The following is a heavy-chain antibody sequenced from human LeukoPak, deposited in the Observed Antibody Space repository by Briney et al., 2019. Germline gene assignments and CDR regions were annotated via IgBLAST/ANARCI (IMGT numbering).Heavy chain of an antibody. CDR3: ARRKYDSSGFDY. J-gene: IGHJ5*01. Sequence: GGSLRLSCAVSGITLSNYGMSWVRQAPGKGLEWVSAISGSGANTYYSDSVKGRFTISRDNSKDTLYLQMNSLRAEDTAIYFCARRKYDSSGFDYWGQEPWSPSPQ. CDR1: GITLSNYG. V-gene: IGHV3-23*01. D-gene: IGHD3-22*01. CDR2: ISGSGANT.